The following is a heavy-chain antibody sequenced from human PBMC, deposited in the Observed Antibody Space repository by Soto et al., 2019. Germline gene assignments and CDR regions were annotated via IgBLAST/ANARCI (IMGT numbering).Heavy chain of an antibody. V-gene: IGHV4-30-4*01. CDR1: GGSISSGDYY. CDR2: IYYSGST. CDR3: ARVRFGGGHHFDY. D-gene: IGHD3-10*01. Sequence: SETLSLTCTVSGGSISSGDYYWSWIRQPPGKGLEWIGYIYYSGSTYYNPSLKSRVTISVDTSKNQFSLKLSSVTAADTAVYYCARVRFGGGHHFDYWGQGTLVTVSS. J-gene: IGHJ4*02.